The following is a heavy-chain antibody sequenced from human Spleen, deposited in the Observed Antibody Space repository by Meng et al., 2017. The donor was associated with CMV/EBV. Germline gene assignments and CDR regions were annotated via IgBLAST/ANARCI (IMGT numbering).Heavy chain of an antibody. V-gene: IGHV4-30-4*01. CDR2: IYYTGST. CDR1: GDSITSHDYY. CDR3: ARERGRGYNWNYGDWFDP. Sequence: SETLSLTCTVSGDSITSHDYYWSWIRQSPGKGLEWIGYIYYTGSTYYNPSLKSRVTISVDTSKNQFSLKLSSVTAADTAVYYCARERGRGYNWNYGDWFDPWGQGTLVTVSS. D-gene: IGHD1-7*01. J-gene: IGHJ5*02.